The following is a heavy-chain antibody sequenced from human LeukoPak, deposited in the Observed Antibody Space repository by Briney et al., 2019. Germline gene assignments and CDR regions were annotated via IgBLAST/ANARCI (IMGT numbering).Heavy chain of an antibody. J-gene: IGHJ4*02. CDR1: GFTFDDYA. V-gene: IGHV3-43D*03. D-gene: IGHD3-3*01. CDR3: AKDRGFGVVTQDSDY. CDR2: ISWDGGST. Sequence: GGSLRLSCAASGFTFDDYAMHWVRQAPGKGLEWVSLISWDGGSTYYADSVKGRFTISRDNSKNSLYLQMNSLRAEDTALYYCAKDRGFGVVTQDSDYWGQGTLVTVSS.